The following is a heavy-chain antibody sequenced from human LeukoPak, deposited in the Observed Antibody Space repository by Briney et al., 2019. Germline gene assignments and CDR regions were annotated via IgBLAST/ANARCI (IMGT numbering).Heavy chain of an antibody. J-gene: IGHJ4*02. Sequence: GRSLRLSCAASGFTFSSYAMHWVRQAPGKGLEWVAVISYDGSNKYYADSVKGRFTISRDNSKNTLYLQMNSLRAEDTAVYYCAREMATIRDSWGQGTLVTVSS. CDR2: ISYDGSNK. V-gene: IGHV3-30-3*01. D-gene: IGHD5-24*01. CDR3: AREMATIRDS. CDR1: GFTFSSYA.